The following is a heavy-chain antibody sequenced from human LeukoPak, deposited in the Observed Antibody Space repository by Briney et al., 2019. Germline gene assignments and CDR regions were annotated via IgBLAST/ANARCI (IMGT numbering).Heavy chain of an antibody. V-gene: IGHV1-69*06. CDR1: GGTFTDYG. Sequence: SVKVSCKSSGGTFTDYGISWVRHAPGQGLEWMGRIIPIFTTANYAQKCQGRVTITADTSTNTAYMELTSLRSEDTAVYYCASDGGFEYYFDYWGQGTLLTVSS. D-gene: IGHD2/OR15-2a*01. J-gene: IGHJ4*02. CDR3: ASDGGFEYYFDY. CDR2: IIPIFTTA.